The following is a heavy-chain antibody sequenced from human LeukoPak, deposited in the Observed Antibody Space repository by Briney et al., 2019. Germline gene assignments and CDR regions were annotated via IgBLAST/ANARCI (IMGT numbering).Heavy chain of an antibody. D-gene: IGHD3-22*01. Sequence: SETLSLTSTVAGGSFSSYYWDWIRQPPGKGLEWIGYIYYSGSTNYNPSLKSRVTTSVDTSKNQFSLKLSSVTAADTAVYYCARERLGYYDRSGLDYWGQGTLVTVSS. V-gene: IGHV4-59*01. CDR3: ARERLGYYDRSGLDY. CDR2: IYYSGST. J-gene: IGHJ4*02. CDR1: GGSFSSYY.